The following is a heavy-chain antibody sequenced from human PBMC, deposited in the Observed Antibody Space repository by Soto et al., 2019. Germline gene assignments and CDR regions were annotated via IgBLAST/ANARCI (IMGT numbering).Heavy chain of an antibody. CDR2: IYYSGST. V-gene: IGHV4-39*01. J-gene: IGHJ3*02. CDR3: ARHFCTPYCGGDCYPSCAFDI. Sequence: QLQLQESGPGLVKPSETLSLTCTVSGGSISSSSYYWGWIRQPPGKGLEWIGSIYYSGSTYYNPSLKSRVTISVDTSKNQFSLKLSSVTAADTAVYYCARHFCTPYCGGDCYPSCAFDIWGQGTMVTVSS. CDR1: GGSISSSSYY. D-gene: IGHD2-21*02.